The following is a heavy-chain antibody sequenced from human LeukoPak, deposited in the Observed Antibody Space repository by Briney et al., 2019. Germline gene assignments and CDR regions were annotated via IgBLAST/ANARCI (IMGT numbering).Heavy chain of an antibody. V-gene: IGHV1-2*02. Sequence: AXVKVSCKASGYTFTGYYMHWVRQAPGQGLEWMGWINPNSGGTNYAQKFQGRVTMTRDTSISTAYMELSRLRSDDTAVYYCARYCSSTSCSIYNWFDPWGQGTLVTVSS. D-gene: IGHD2-2*01. J-gene: IGHJ5*02. CDR1: GYTFTGYY. CDR3: ARYCSSTSCSIYNWFDP. CDR2: INPNSGGT.